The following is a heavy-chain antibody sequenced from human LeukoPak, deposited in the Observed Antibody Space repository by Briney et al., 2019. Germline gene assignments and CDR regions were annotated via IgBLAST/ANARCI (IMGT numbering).Heavy chain of an antibody. D-gene: IGHD3-22*01. CDR2: INPNSGGT. J-gene: IGHJ4*02. CDR1: GYTFTGYY. CDR3: ARGAYYYDSSGYVPY. Sequence: ASVTVSCTASGYTFTGYYMHWVRQAPGQGLEWMGWINPNSGGTNYAQKFQGRVTMTRDTSISTAYMELSRLRSDDTAVYYCARGAYYYDSSGYVPYWGQGTLVTVSS. V-gene: IGHV1-2*02.